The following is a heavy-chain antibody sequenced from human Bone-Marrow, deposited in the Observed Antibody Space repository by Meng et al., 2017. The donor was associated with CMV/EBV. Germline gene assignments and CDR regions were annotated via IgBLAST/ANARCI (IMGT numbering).Heavy chain of an antibody. CDR3: ARDPKNNFGVVIIPPPPYLDY. CDR1: GFTFDDYG. Sequence: GESLKISCAASGFTFDDYGMSWVRQAPGKGLEWVSGINWNGGSTGYADSVKGRFTISRDNAKNSLYLQMNSLRAEDTALYYCARDPKNNFGVVIIPPPPYLDYWSEGTLVTVSS. CDR2: INWNGGST. D-gene: IGHD3-3*01. V-gene: IGHV3-20*04. J-gene: IGHJ4*02.